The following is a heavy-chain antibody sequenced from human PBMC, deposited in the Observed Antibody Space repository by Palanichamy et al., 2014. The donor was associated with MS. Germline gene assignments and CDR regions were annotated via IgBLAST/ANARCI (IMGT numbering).Heavy chain of an antibody. CDR1: GFSLSTNGMR. V-gene: IGHV2-70*04. CDR2: IDWDDEK. J-gene: IGHJ4*02. Sequence: QVTLKESGPALVKPTQTLTLTCTFSGFSLSTNGMRVTWIRQPPGKALEWLARIDWDDEKFYSTSLKSRLTISKDTSKNLVVLTMTNMDPVDAATYFCARSSYSSDYYRGYYFDSWGQGTLVTVSS. D-gene: IGHD6-19*01. CDR3: ARSSYSSDYYRGYYFDS.